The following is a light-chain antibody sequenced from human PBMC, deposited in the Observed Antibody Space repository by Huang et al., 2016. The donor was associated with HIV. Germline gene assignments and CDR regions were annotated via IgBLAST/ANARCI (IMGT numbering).Light chain of an antibody. J-gene: IGKJ2*03. CDR2: GAS. V-gene: IGKV3-15*01. CDR1: PSSSSN. Sequence: EIVMTQSPATLSVSPGERVTLSCRASPSSSSNLALYQQKPGQAPRRLIYGASTRVTGIPARFSGSGSGTEFTLTISSLQSEDFAVYYCQKYNNWPRSFGPGTKLEIK. CDR3: QKYNNWPRS.